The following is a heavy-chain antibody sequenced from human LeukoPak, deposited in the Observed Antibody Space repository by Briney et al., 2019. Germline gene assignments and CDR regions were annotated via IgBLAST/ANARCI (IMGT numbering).Heavy chain of an antibody. CDR3: AAVTYYDSSSYLDY. CDR1: GFTFSSSA. V-gene: IGHV1-58*02. Sequence: ASVKVSCKASGFTFSSSAMQWVRQARGQRLEWIGWIVVGSGNTNYAQKFQERVTITRDMSTSTAYMELSSLRAEDTAVYYCAAVTYYDSSSYLDYWGQGTLVTVSS. J-gene: IGHJ4*02. D-gene: IGHD3-22*01. CDR2: IVVGSGNT.